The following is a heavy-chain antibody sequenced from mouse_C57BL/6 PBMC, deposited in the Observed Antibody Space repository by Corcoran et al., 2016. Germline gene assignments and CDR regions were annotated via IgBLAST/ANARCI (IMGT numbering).Heavy chain of an antibody. V-gene: IGHV1-80*01. CDR2: IYPGDGDT. J-gene: IGHJ4*01. CDR1: GYAFSSYW. CDR3: YYYGSSYYAMDY. D-gene: IGHD1-1*01. Sequence: QVQLQQSGAELVKPGASVKISCKASGYAFSSYWMNWVKQRPGKGLEWIGQIYPGDGDTNYNGKFKGKATLTADNSSSTAYMQLSSLTSEDSAVYFCYYYGSSYYAMDYWGQGTSVTVSS.